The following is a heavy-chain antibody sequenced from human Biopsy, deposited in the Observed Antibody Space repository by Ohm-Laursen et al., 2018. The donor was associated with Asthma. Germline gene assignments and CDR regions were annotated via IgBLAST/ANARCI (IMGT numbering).Heavy chain of an antibody. CDR3: ARGSSSRLSQWELLVSGGKRAHSYYGMDV. Sequence: GTLSLTCAVYGGSFSSNYWSWIRQTPGKGLEWLGDTHHSGPTNYNPSLSSRLTLSVDTSKNQFSLRLTSVTAADTAVYYCARGSSSRLSQWELLVSGGKRAHSYYGMDVWGQGTTVTVSS. V-gene: IGHV4-34*01. CDR2: THHSGPT. CDR1: GGSFSSNY. J-gene: IGHJ6*02. D-gene: IGHD1-26*01.